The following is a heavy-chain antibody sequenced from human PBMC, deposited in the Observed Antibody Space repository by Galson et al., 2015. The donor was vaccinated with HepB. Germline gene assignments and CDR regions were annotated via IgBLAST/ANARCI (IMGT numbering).Heavy chain of an antibody. CDR1: GYTFTTYA. CDR3: ARAGIVVVPPANDY. CDR2: INAGNGNT. D-gene: IGHD2-2*01. J-gene: IGHJ4*02. V-gene: IGHV1-3*01. Sequence: SVKVSCKASGYTFTTYAMHWVRQAPGQRLEWMGWINAGNGNTKYSQRFQGRVTITWDTSASAAYMQLSSLRSEDTAVYYCARAGIVVVPPANDYWGQGTLVTVSS.